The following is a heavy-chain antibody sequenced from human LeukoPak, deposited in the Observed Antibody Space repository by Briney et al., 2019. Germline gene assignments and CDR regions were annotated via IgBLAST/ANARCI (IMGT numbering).Heavy chain of an antibody. CDR3: ARERTYYYDSSALFAY. D-gene: IGHD3-22*01. V-gene: IGHV1-18*01. J-gene: IGHJ4*02. Sequence: ASVKVSCKASGYTFTSYGISWVRQAPGQGLEWMGWISAYNCNTNYAQKLQGRVTMTTDTSTSTAYRELRSQSSDHTAVYYCARERTYYYDSSALFAYWGQGTLVTVSS. CDR1: GYTFTSYG. CDR2: ISAYNCNT.